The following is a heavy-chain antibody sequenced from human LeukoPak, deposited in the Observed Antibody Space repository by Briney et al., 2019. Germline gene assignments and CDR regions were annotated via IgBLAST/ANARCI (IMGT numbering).Heavy chain of an antibody. CDR1: GFTFSRYA. J-gene: IGHJ4*02. Sequence: GGSLRLSCAASGFTFSRYAMSWVRQAPGKGLEWVSTISAGGDNTYYADSVKGRFTISRDNSKNTLYVQMNSLRAEDTAVYSCAKLVVVASTPFDFWGQGTLVTVSS. D-gene: IGHD2-15*01. V-gene: IGHV3-23*01. CDR3: AKLVVVASTPFDF. CDR2: ISAGGDNT.